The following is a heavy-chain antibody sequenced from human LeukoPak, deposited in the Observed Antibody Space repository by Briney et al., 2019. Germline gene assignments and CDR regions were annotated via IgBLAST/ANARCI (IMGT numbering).Heavy chain of an antibody. CDR1: GFTVSSNY. J-gene: IGHJ4*02. CDR2: IYSGGST. V-gene: IGHV3-53*01. D-gene: IGHD2-15*01. Sequence: PGGSLRLSCAASGFTVSSNYMSWVRQAPGKGLEWVSVIYSGGSTYYADSAKGRFTISRDNSKNTLYLQMNSLRAEDTAVYYCAKGVVVVAAKYYFDYWGQGTLVTVSS. CDR3: AKGVVVVAAKYYFDY.